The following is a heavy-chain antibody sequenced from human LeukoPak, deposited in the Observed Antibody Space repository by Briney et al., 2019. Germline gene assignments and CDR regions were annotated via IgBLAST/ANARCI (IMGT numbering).Heavy chain of an antibody. J-gene: IGHJ6*03. CDR1: GYTFTSYG. CDR2: ISAYNGNA. CDR3: ARYIVVVPAAAPEWEGYYYYYMDV. Sequence: GASVKVSCKAYGYTFTSYGISWVRQAPGQGGECTGWISAYNGNANYAQMLRGRVTMTTATSTSTAYMELRSLRSDDTAVYYCARYIVVVPAAAPEWEGYYYYYMDVWGKGTTVTVSS. V-gene: IGHV1-18*01. D-gene: IGHD2-2*01.